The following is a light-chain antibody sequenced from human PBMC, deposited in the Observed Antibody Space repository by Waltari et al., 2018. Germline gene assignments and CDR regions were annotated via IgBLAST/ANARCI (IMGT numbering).Light chain of an antibody. Sequence: QAVLTQPSSLSASPGASASLPCTLGRGIIVGSYMIYWYQQKPGSPPQYLLNYKSDSDKEQGSGVPSRFSGSKDASANAGILVISGLQSEDEADYYCMIWHSRAYVFGTGTKVSVL. CDR1: RGIIVGSYM. V-gene: IGLV5-45*02. CDR2: YKSDSDK. CDR3: MIWHSRAYV. J-gene: IGLJ1*01.